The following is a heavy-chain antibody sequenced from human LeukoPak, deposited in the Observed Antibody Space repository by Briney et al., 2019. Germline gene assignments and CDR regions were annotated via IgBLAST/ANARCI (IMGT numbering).Heavy chain of an antibody. V-gene: IGHV1-69*05. CDR3: ASVDSRKYFQH. J-gene: IGHJ1*01. D-gene: IGHD3-22*01. CDR2: IIPIFGTA. CDR1: GGTFSSYA. Sequence: SVKVSCKASGGTFSSYAVSWVRQAPGQGLEWMGRIIPIFGTANYAQKFQGRVTITTDESTSTAYMELSSLRSEDTAVYYCASVDSRKYFQHWGQGTLVTVSS.